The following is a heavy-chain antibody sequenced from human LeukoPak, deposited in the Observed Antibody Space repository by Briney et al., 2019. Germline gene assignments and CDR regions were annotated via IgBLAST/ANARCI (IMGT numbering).Heavy chain of an antibody. J-gene: IGHJ5*02. CDR3: ATLGPREKPGIAAAGSGA. CDR2: IYYSGST. D-gene: IGHD6-13*01. V-gene: IGHV4-39*07. Sequence: SETLSLTCTVSGGSISSSSYYWGWIRQPPGKGLEWIGSIYYSGSTYYNPSLKSRVTISVDTSKNQFSLKLSSVTAADTAVYYCATLGPREKPGIAAAGSGAWGQGTLVTVSS. CDR1: GGSISSSSYY.